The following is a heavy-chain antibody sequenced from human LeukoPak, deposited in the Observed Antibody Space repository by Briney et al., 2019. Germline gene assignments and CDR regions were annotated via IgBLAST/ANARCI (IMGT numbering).Heavy chain of an antibody. V-gene: IGHV3-30*19. CDR1: GFTFSSYG. Sequence: GGSLRLSCAASGFTFSSYGMHWVRQAPGKGLEWVAVISYDGSNKYYADSVKGRFTISRDNSKNTLYLQMNSLRAEDTAVYYCARDLRWFGGYYYGMDVWGQGTTVTVSS. D-gene: IGHD3-10*01. CDR3: ARDLRWFGGYYYGMDV. J-gene: IGHJ6*02. CDR2: ISYDGSNK.